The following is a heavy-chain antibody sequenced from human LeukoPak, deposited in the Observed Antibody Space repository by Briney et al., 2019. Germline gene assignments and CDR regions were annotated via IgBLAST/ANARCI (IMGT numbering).Heavy chain of an antibody. D-gene: IGHD6-19*01. CDR3: ARGAGGWLGTFDY. V-gene: IGHV4-59*01. J-gene: IGHJ4*02. CDR2: IYYSGST. CDR1: GGSINNYF. Sequence: SETLSLTCTVSGGSINNYFWSWIRQPPGKGLEWIGYIYYSGSTSYNPSLKSRVTISVDTSKNQFSLRLSSVTAADTAVYYCARGAGGWLGTFDYWGQGTLVTVSS.